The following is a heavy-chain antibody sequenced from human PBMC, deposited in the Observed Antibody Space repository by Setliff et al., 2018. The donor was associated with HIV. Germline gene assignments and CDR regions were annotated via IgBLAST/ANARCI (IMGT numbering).Heavy chain of an antibody. CDR3: AKEGCLYFGMLIHDAIDL. D-gene: IGHD3-3*01. CDR1: GFSISSGFF. V-gene: IGHV4-38-2*02. Sequence: SETLSLTCAVSGFSISSGFFWGWVRQPPGKGLEWIGSIYQSGTTYYNPALKSRVTISVDTSKNQFSLRLTSVTAADTAVYYCAKEGCLYFGMLIHDAIDLWGQGTMVTVSS. J-gene: IGHJ3*01. CDR2: IYQSGTT.